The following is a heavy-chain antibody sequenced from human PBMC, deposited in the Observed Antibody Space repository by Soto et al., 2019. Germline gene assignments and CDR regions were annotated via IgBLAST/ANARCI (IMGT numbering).Heavy chain of an antibody. V-gene: IGHV1-3*01. D-gene: IGHD6-19*01. CDR2: INAGKANT. Sequence: ASVKVSCKAAGYTFTNYVIQWVRQAPGQRLEWMGWINAGKANTRYSQKFQDRVTITRDTSANTAYMDLSSLTSEDTAVYYCARPSSGFSFDFWGQGTPVTVSS. CDR1: GYTFTNYV. CDR3: ARPSSGFSFDF. J-gene: IGHJ4*02.